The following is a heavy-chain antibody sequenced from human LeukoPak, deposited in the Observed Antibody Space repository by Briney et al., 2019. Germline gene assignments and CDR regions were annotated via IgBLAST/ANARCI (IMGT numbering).Heavy chain of an antibody. CDR1: GYTFTSYG. Sequence: GASVKVSCKASGYTFTSYGISWVRQAPGQGLEWMGWISAYNGNTHYAQKLQGRVTLTTDTSTSQAYMELRSLRSDETAVYYFARDSDYGDPGYYFDYWGQGTLVSVSS. J-gene: IGHJ4*02. CDR3: ARDSDYGDPGYYFDY. D-gene: IGHD4-17*01. CDR2: ISAYNGNT. V-gene: IGHV1-18*01.